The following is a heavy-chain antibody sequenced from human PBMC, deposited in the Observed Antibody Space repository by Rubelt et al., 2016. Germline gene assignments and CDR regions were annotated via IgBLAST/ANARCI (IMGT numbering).Heavy chain of an antibody. CDR2: INHSGST. J-gene: IGHJ3*02. D-gene: IGHD6-19*01. CDR1: GGSFSGYY. Sequence: VPLHQWGAGLLKPSETLSLTCAVYGGSFSGYYWSWIRQPPGKGLEWIGEINHSGSTNYNPSLKSRVTISVDTSKNQFSLKLSSVTAADTAVYYCASQSSSGWYAFDIWGQGTMVTVSS. CDR3: ASQSSSGWYAFDI. V-gene: IGHV4-34*01.